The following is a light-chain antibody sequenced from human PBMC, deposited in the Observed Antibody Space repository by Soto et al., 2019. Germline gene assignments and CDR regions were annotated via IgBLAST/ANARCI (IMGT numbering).Light chain of an antibody. CDR3: SSYTSSSTLDV. CDR1: SSDVGGYNY. V-gene: IGLV2-14*01. J-gene: IGLJ1*01. Sequence: QSALTQPASVSGSPGQSITISCTGTSSDVGGYNYVSWYQQHPGKAPKLMIYDVSIRPSGVSNRFSGSKSGNTASLTISVLQAEDEADYYCSSYTSSSTLDVFGTGTRSPS. CDR2: DVS.